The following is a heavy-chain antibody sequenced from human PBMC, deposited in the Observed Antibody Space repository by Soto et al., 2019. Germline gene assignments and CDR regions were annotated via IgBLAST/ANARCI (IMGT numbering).Heavy chain of an antibody. CDR3: ARGYYPQYYMDV. Sequence: PGGSLSLSCAASGFYFSSYSMNWVRQAPGKGLEWVSSISVSGGSTYYADSVKGRFTISRDNSRNTLYLQMNSLRAEDTAVYYCARGYYPQYYMDVWGKGTTVTVSS. D-gene: IGHD2-8*01. CDR2: ISVSGGST. CDR1: GFYFSSYS. J-gene: IGHJ6*03. V-gene: IGHV3-23*01.